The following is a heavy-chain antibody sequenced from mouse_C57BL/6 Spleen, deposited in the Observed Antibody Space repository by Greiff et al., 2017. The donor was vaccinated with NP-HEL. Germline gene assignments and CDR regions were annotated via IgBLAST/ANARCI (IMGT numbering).Heavy chain of an antibody. CDR1: GYTFTSYW. CDR3: ARGDYDDEVMDY. Sequence: VQLQQPGAELVKPGASVKLSCKASGYTFTSYWMHWVKQRPGQGLEWIGMIHPNSGSTNYNEKFKSKATLTVDKSSSTAYMQLSSLTSEDSAVYYCARGDYDDEVMDYWGQGTSVTVSS. D-gene: IGHD2-4*01. J-gene: IGHJ4*01. CDR2: IHPNSGST. V-gene: IGHV1-64*01.